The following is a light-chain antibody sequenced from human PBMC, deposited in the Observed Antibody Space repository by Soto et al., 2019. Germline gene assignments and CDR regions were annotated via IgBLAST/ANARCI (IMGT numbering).Light chain of an antibody. J-gene: IGLJ2*01. V-gene: IGLV1-44*01. CDR3: AAWDDSLNGRV. Sequence: QSVLTQPPSPSGTPGQRVTISCSGSSSNIESNTVNWYQQLPGTAPKLLIYSNNQRPSGVPDRFSGSKSGTSASLAISGLQSEDEADYYCAAWDDSLNGRVFGGGTKLTVL. CDR1: SSNIESNT. CDR2: SNN.